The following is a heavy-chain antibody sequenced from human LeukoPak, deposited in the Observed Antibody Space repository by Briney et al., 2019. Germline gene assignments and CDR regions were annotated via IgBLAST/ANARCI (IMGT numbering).Heavy chain of an antibody. CDR2: IKQDGSEK. D-gene: IGHD5-12*01. CDR1: GFTFSTSW. J-gene: IGHJ3*02. V-gene: IGHV3-7*01. Sequence: GGSLRLSCAASGFTFSTSWMTWVRQAPGKGLEWVANIKQDGSEKFCVDSVKGRFTISRDNAKNSLYLKMNSLRAEDTAVYYCARDNGPSGYDAFDIWGQGTMVTVSS. CDR3: ARDNGPSGYDAFDI.